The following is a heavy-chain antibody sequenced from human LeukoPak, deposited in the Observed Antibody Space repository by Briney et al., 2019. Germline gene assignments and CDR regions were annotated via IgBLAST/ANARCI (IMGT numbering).Heavy chain of an antibody. Sequence: SETLSLTCTVSGYSISSGYYWGWIRQPPGKGLEWIVVYHVGTTDYNPSLRSRVTISVDTSKNQFSLNLRSVTAADTAVYYCARADYSSSWSHEYFYMDVWGKGTTVTVSS. CDR2: VYHVGTT. V-gene: IGHV4-38-2*02. CDR1: GYSISSGYY. CDR3: ARADYSSSWSHEYFYMDV. D-gene: IGHD6-13*01. J-gene: IGHJ6*03.